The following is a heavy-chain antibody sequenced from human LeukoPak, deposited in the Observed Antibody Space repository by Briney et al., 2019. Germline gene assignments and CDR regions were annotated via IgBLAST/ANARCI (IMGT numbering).Heavy chain of an antibody. CDR1: GGSINIINYY. D-gene: IGHD5-24*01. V-gene: IGHV4-39*01. J-gene: IGHJ4*02. CDR3: LRHHREGDKDC. CDR2: VYYSGGP. Sequence: SSETQSLTCTVSGGSINIINYYWRWIRQPPAKGRKGFGSVYYSGGPYSTPTLKRRVSISVDTTNNQCSLKLSSVTAADTAVYNCLRHHREGDKDCWGQGTLVTVSS.